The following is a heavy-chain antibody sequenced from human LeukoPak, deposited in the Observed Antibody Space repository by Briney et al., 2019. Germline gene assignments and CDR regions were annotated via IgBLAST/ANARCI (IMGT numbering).Heavy chain of an antibody. CDR3: ARAEDYYDSSGYYPYYFDY. CDR2: INHSGST. J-gene: IGHJ4*02. CDR1: GGSLSGYY. Sequence: SETLSLTCAVYGGSLSGYYWSWIRQPPGKGLEWIGEINHSGSTNYNPSLKSRVTISVDTSKNQFSLKLSSVTAADTAVYYCARAEDYYDSSGYYPYYFDYWGQGTLVTVSS. V-gene: IGHV4-34*01. D-gene: IGHD3-22*01.